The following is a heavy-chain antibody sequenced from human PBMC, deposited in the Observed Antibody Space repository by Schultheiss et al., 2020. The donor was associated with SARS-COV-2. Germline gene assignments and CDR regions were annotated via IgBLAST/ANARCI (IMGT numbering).Heavy chain of an antibody. J-gene: IGHJ4*02. CDR3: ARWGYGSGVFDY. CDR2: IYHSGST. Sequence: SETLSLTCSVSGASITNYYWSWIRQPPGKGLEWIGYIYHSGSTYYNPSLKSRVTISVDRSKNQFSLKLSSVTAADTAVYYCARWGYGSGVFDYWGQGTLVTVSS. V-gene: IGHV4-59*12. D-gene: IGHD3-10*01. CDR1: GASITNYY.